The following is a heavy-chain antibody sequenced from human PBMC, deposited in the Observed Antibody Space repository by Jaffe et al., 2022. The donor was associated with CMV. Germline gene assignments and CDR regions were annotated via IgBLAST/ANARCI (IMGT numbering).Heavy chain of an antibody. CDR2: ISYDGSKK. Sequence: QVQLVESGGGVVQPGRSLRLSCAASGFSFSNYAMHWVRQAPGKGLEWVAVISYDGSKKDYADSMKGRVTISRDNSKNTLYLQMNSLRTEDTAVYFCAKDGTYFYGSGFIRWGTEVPPEYPNGMDVWGQGTTVTVSS. V-gene: IGHV3-30*18. CDR3: AKDGTYFYGSGFIRWGTEVPPEYPNGMDV. D-gene: IGHD3-10*01. J-gene: IGHJ6*02. CDR1: GFSFSNYA.